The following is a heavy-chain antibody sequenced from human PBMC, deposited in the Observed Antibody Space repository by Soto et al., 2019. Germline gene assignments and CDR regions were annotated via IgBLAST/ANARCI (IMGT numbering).Heavy chain of an antibody. CDR2: ISYDGSNK. J-gene: IGHJ4*02. D-gene: IGHD4-17*01. CDR1: GFTFSSYA. V-gene: IGHV3-30-3*01. Sequence: VQLVESGGGVVQPGRSLRLSCAACGFTFSSYAMHWVRQAPGKGLEWVAVISYDGSNKYYADSVKGRFTISRDNSKNTLYLQMNSLRAEDTAVYYCARGGSTTVGDYWGQGTLVTVSS. CDR3: ARGGSTTVGDY.